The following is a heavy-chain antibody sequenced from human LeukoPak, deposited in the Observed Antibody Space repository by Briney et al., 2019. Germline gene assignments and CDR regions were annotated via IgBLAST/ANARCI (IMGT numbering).Heavy chain of an antibody. D-gene: IGHD6-6*01. CDR1: GYTFTGYY. J-gene: IGHJ6*03. V-gene: IGHV1-2*02. CDR2: INPNSGGT. CDR3: AREYSSSSRGYYYYMDV. Sequence: GASVKVSCKASGYTFTGYYMHWVRQAPGQGLEWMGWINPNSGGTNYAQKFQGRVTMTRDTSISTAYMELSSLRSEDTAVYYCAREYSSSSRGYYYYMDVWGKGTTVTVSS.